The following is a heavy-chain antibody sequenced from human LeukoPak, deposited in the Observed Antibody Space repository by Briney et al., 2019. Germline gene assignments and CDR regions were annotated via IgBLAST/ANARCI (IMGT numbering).Heavy chain of an antibody. CDR1: GYIFTSYA. Sequence: ASVKVSCKASGYIFTSYAINWVRQAPGQGLEWMGWINTNTESPTYAQGFTGRFVFSLDTSVSTAFLQISSLNTEDSAVYYCVRGYYYASGSYPPPEFDYWGQGTLVTVSS. V-gene: IGHV7-4-1*02. CDR3: VRGYYYASGSYPPPEFDY. D-gene: IGHD3-10*01. J-gene: IGHJ4*02. CDR2: INTNTESP.